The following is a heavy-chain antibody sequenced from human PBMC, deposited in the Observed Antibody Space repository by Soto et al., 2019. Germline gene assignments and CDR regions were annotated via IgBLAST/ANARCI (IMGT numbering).Heavy chain of an antibody. CDR1: GFTFSSYA. V-gene: IGHV3-30-3*01. J-gene: IGHJ4*02. CDR3: ASAIFGVVIEASDY. Sequence: SLRLSCAASGFTFSSYAMHWVRQAPGKGLEWVAVISYDGSNKYYADSVKGRFTISRDNSKNTLYLQMNSLRAEDTAVYYCASAIFGVVIEASDYWGQGTLVTVSS. CDR2: ISYDGSNK. D-gene: IGHD3-3*01.